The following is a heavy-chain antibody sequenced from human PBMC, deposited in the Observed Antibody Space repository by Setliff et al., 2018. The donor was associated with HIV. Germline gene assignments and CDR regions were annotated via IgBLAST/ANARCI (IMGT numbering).Heavy chain of an antibody. V-gene: IGHV3-48*01. D-gene: IGHD3-22*01. Sequence: PGGSLRLSCAASGFTFSSYSMNWVRQAPGKGLEWVPYISSSSSTIYYADSVKGRFTVSRDNSKNRLYLQMNSLRPEDTAVYYCAGEVSSGYWGQGTLVTVSS. CDR2: ISSSSSTI. J-gene: IGHJ4*02. CDR3: AGEVSSGY. CDR1: GFTFSSYS.